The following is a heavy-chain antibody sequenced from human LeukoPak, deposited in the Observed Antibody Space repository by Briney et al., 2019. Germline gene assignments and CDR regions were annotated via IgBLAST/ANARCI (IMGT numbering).Heavy chain of an antibody. CDR3: ARVSSNYYYYMDV. CDR2: ISSSSTTI. Sequence: GGSLRLSCAASGFTFSSYGLSWVRQAPGKGLEWVSFISSSSTTIYYADSVKGRFTISRDSAKNSLYLQMNSLRAEDTAVYYCARVSSNYYYYMDVWGKGTTVTVSS. CDR1: GFTFSSYG. V-gene: IGHV3-48*01. J-gene: IGHJ6*03.